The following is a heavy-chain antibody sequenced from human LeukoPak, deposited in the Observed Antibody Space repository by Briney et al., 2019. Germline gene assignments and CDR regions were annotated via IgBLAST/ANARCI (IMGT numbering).Heavy chain of an antibody. D-gene: IGHD2-2*01. CDR3: ARGSILYQLDY. CDR1: GFTFSSYD. CDR2: IGTGDDT. V-gene: IGHV3-13*01. Sequence: GGSLRLSCAASGFTFSSYDMHWVRQVIGKGLEWVSGIGTGDDTYYPGSVKGRFTISRENAKNSLYLQMNSLRAGDTAVYYCARGSILYQLDYWGQGTLVTVSS. J-gene: IGHJ4*02.